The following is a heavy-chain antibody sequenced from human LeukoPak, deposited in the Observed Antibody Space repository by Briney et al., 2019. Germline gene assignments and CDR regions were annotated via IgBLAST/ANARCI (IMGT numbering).Heavy chain of an antibody. V-gene: IGHV1-2*02. CDR1: GYTFTGYY. D-gene: IGHD2-15*01. Sequence: ASVKVSCKASGYTFTGYYMHWVRQAPGQGLEWMGWTNPNSGGTNYAQKFQGRVTMTRDTSISTAYMELSRLRSDDTAVYYCATINPAAKTFDYWGQGTLVTVSS. CDR2: TNPNSGGT. J-gene: IGHJ4*02. CDR3: ATINPAAKTFDY.